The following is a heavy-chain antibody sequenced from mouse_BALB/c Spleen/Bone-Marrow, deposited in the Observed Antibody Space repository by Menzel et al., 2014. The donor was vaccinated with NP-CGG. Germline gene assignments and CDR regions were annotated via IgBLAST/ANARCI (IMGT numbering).Heavy chain of an antibody. V-gene: IGHV1-69*02. J-gene: IGHJ3*01. Sequence: QVQLQQSGAELVRPGASVKLSCKASGYTFTSYWINWVKQRPGQGLEWIGKIYPSDSYTNYNQKFKDKATLTVDKSSSTAYMQLSSPTSEDSAVYYCTRTGGYDYDWFAYWGQGTLVTVSA. CDR2: IYPSDSYT. CDR1: GYTFTSYW. D-gene: IGHD2-4*01. CDR3: TRTGGYDYDWFAY.